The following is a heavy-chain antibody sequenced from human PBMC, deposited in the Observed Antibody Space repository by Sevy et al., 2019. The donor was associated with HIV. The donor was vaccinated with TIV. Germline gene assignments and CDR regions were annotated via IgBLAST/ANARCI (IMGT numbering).Heavy chain of an antibody. V-gene: IGHV4-59*01. J-gene: IGHJ4*02. D-gene: IGHD3-10*01. CDR3: ARDSVLSPRVFDS. CDR2: IYYTGTT. CDR1: GGSMSSYF. Sequence: SETLSLTCTVSGGSMSSYFWSWIRQPPGKGLEWIGYIYYTGTTNYNPSLKSRLTMSLDTSKNRFSLKLTAVTADTAVYYCARDSVLSPRVFDSWGQGTLVTVSS.